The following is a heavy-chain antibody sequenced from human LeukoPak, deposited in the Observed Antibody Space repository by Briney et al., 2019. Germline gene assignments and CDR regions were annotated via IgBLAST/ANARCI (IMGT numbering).Heavy chain of an antibody. V-gene: IGHV3-23*01. CDR1: GFTFSNYF. Sequence: PGGSLRLSCSASGFTFSNYFMRWVRQTPDKGLEWVSSISGSGGYTNYADSAKGRLTISRDNSKNTLYLQMTNLRVEDTAVYYCAKGTPGHGIDYWGQGTLVTVSP. J-gene: IGHJ4*02. CDR3: AKGTPGHGIDY. D-gene: IGHD1-14*01. CDR2: ISGSGGYT.